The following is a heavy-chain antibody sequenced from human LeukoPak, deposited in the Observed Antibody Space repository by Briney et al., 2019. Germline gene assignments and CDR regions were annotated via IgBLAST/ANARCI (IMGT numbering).Heavy chain of an antibody. V-gene: IGHV4-39*01. CDR2: IYYSGST. J-gene: IGHJ4*02. D-gene: IGHD3-22*01. CDR3: ARSSGYYPYYFDY. Sequence: SETLSLTSTVSGGSISSSSYYWGWVRQLPGKGLEWIGTIYYSGSTYYNPSLKSRVTISVDTSKNQFSLKLSSVTAADTAVYYCARSSGYYPYYFDYWGQGTPVTVSS. CDR1: GGSISSSSYY.